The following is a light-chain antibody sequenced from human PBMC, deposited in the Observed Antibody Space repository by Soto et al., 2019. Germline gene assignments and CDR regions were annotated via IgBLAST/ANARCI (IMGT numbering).Light chain of an antibody. Sequence: QSVLTQPASVSGSPGQSITISCTGTSSDVGGYNYVSWYQQHPGKAPKLMIYDVDHRPSGVSDRFSGSKSGNTASLTISGLQAKDEADYYCSSYTTGSTPFVFGIGTKLTVL. CDR2: DVD. J-gene: IGLJ1*01. CDR3: SSYTTGSTPFV. V-gene: IGLV2-14*01. CDR1: SSDVGGYNY.